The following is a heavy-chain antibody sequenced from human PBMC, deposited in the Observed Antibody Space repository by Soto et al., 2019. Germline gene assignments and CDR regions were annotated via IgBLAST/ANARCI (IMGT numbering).Heavy chain of an antibody. V-gene: IGHV3-23*01. CDR1: GFTFSNYA. D-gene: IGHD1-26*01. CDR2: ITRTDST. J-gene: IGHJ4*02. CDR3: AKALVGEVGATDY. Sequence: GSLRLSCTASGFTFSNYAMSWVRQAPGKGLEWVSAITRTDSTYYADSVKGRFTISRDNSRNTLYPQMNSLGAEDAALYYCAKALVGEVGATDYWGQGTLVTVSS.